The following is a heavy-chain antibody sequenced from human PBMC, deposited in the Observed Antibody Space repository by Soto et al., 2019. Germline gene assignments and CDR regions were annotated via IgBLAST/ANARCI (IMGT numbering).Heavy chain of an antibody. J-gene: IGHJ4*02. V-gene: IGHV1-24*01. CDR3: ATTGSRIAVAEYYFDY. CDR2: FDPEDGET. Sequence: ALVKVSCKVSGYTLTELSMHWVRQAPGKGLEWMGGFDPEDGETIYAQKFQGRVTMTEDTSTDTAYMELSSLRSEDTAVYYCATTGSRIAVAEYYFDYWGQGTLVTVSS. D-gene: IGHD6-19*01. CDR1: GYTLTELS.